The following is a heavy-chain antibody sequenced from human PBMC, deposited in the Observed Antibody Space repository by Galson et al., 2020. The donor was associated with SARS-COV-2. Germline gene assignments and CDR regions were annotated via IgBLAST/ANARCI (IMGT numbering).Heavy chain of an antibody. CDR2: ISRSSSSI. J-gene: IGHJ6*02. V-gene: IGHV3-48*04. D-gene: IGHD4-17*01. Sequence: GGSLRLSCAASGFSFSSYDMNWVRQAPGKGLEWVSYISRSSSSIYKADSVRGRFSISRDNAKNSLYLQMDGLRAEDTAVYYCARDNADYARYSGMDVWGQGTTVTVSS. CDR3: ARDNADYARYSGMDV. CDR1: GFSFSSYD.